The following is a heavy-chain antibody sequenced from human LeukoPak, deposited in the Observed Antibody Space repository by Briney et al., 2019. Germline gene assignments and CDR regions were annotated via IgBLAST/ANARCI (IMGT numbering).Heavy chain of an antibody. CDR2: IYHSGYA. V-gene: IGHV4-4*09. J-gene: IGHJ4*02. CDR1: GGSVSSNY. Sequence: KPSETLSLTCSVSGGSVSSNYWAWLRQPPGKGPEWIGYIYHSGYAKYNPSLKSRVTLSVDTSKSQFSLKLNSVTAADTAVYYCATGQQPQHYWGQGTLVTVSS. D-gene: IGHD6-13*01. CDR3: ATGQQPQHY.